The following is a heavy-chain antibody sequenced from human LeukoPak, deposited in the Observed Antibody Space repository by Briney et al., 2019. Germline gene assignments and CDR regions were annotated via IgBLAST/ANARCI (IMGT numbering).Heavy chain of an antibody. CDR3: ARFDTSGYYVDN. J-gene: IGHJ4*02. CDR2: IYYSGGT. CDR1: GGSISSYY. Sequence: SETLSLTCTVSGGSISSYYWSWIRQPPGKGLEWTGYIYYSGGTNYNPSLKSRVAISVDTSKNQFSLMLNSVTAADTAVYYCARFDTSGYYVDNWGQGTLVTVSS. D-gene: IGHD3-22*01. V-gene: IGHV4-59*01.